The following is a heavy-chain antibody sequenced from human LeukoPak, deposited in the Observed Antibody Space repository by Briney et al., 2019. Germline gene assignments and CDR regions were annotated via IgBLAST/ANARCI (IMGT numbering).Heavy chain of an antibody. V-gene: IGHV3-21*04. J-gene: IGHJ4*02. D-gene: IGHD5-24*01. Sequence: PGGSLRLSCAASGFTFSSYSMNWVRQAPGKGLEWVSSISSSSSYIYYADSVKGRFIISRDNSRNTLYLQMNSLRAEDTAVYYCAKGGDGYNYYFDYWGQETLVTVSS. CDR3: AKGGDGYNYYFDY. CDR2: ISSSSSYI. CDR1: GFTFSSYS.